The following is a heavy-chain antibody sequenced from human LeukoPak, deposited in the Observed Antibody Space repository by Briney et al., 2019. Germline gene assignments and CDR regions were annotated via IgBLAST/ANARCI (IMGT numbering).Heavy chain of an antibody. J-gene: IGHJ4*02. Sequence: GRSLRLSCAASGFTFSSYAMHWVRQAPGKGLEWVAVISYDGSNKYYADSVKGRFTISRDNSKNTLYLQMNSLRAEDTAVYYCARLIPMVTEYYFDYWGQGTLVTVSS. CDR1: GFTFSSYA. D-gene: IGHD5-18*01. CDR3: ARLIPMVTEYYFDY. CDR2: ISYDGSNK. V-gene: IGHV3-30-3*01.